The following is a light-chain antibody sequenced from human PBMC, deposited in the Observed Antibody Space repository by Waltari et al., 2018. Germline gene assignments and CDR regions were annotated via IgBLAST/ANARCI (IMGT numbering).Light chain of an antibody. CDR2: DTS. Sequence: EIVLTQSPAKLSLSPGERATLSCRASQSVSNYLGWYPQKPGQAPTLPIYDTSNRATDIXXRFSGSGSGTDFTLTITSLEPGDSXIYXXXQRAKWPLTFXGGTRVE. J-gene: IGKJ4*01. V-gene: IGKV3-11*01. CDR3: XQRAKWPLT. CDR1: QSVSNY.